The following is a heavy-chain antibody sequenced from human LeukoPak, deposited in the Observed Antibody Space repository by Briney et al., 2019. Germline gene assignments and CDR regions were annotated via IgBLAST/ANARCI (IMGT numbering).Heavy chain of an antibody. CDR1: GFTLSNYG. D-gene: IGHD2-2*03. J-gene: IGHJ4*02. Sequence: GGSLRLSCAASGFTLSNYGMSWVRQAPGKGLEWVSAISGSGISTYHVDSVKGRFTISRDNSKNTLYLQMNSLRDEDTAVYYCAKDSHWILFDDWGQGTLVTVSS. CDR2: ISGSGIST. V-gene: IGHV3-23*01. CDR3: AKDSHWILFDD.